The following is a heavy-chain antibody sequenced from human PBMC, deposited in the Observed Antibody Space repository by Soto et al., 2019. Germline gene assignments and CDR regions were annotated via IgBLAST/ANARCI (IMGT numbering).Heavy chain of an antibody. V-gene: IGHV3-53*04. D-gene: IGHD3-10*01. J-gene: IGHJ6*03. CDR1: GFTVCGNY. Sequence: EVQLVESGGGLVQPGGSLRLSCAVSGFTVCGNYMSWVRQAPGKGLEWVSVLYSGGTTYYADSVKGRFTISRHNSNNTLFLQMDSLRVDDTAIYYCARPAWGLWFGYMDVWGKGTTVTVSS. CDR3: ARPAWGLWFGYMDV. CDR2: LYSGGTT.